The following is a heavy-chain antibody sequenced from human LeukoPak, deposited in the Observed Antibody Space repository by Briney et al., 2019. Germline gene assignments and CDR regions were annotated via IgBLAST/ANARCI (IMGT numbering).Heavy chain of an antibody. CDR1: GFTFSSYW. V-gene: IGHV3-23*01. CDR2: ISGSGGST. Sequence: GGSLRLSCAASGFTFSSYWMSWVRQAPGKGLEWVSAISGSGGSTYYADSVKGRFTISRDNSKNTLYLQMNSLRADDTAVYYCARDSSMLRGPLVIYYFDFWGQGTLVTVSS. CDR3: ARDSSMLRGPLVIYYFDF. D-gene: IGHD3-10*01. J-gene: IGHJ4*02.